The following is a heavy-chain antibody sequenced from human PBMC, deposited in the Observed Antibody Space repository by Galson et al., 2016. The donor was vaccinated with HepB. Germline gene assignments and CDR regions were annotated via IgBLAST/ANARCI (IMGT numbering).Heavy chain of an antibody. J-gene: IGHJ4*02. D-gene: IGHD6-13*01. Sequence: SLRLSCAASGFTFSSYAMTWVRQAPGKGLEWVSGISGSGANTYYANAVKGRFTLSRDNSNNTLYLQVNSLGAEDTALYFCARYSDSGAPFDFWGQGSLVTVSS. CDR2: ISGSGANT. V-gene: IGHV3-23*01. CDR3: ARYSDSGAPFDF. CDR1: GFTFSSYA.